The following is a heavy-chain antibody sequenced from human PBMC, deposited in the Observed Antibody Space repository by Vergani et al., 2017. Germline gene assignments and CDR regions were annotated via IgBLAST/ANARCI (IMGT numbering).Heavy chain of an antibody. Sequence: VQLQESGPGLVKPSQTLSLTCTVSGGPISSGGYYCSWIRQHPGKGLEWIGYIYYSGSTYYNPSLKSRVTISVDTSKNQFSLKLSSVTAADTSVYYCAMTYYDILTGDYLDAFDIGGQGTMVTVSS. CDR2: IYYSGST. V-gene: IGHV4-31*03. D-gene: IGHD3-9*01. CDR3: AMTYYDILTGDYLDAFDI. J-gene: IGHJ3*02. CDR1: GGPISSGGYY.